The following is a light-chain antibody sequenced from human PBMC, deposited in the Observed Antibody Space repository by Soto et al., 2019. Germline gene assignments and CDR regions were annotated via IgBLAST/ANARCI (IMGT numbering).Light chain of an antibody. Sequence: EIVLKQSPGTVSLSPGATATLSCRASQTVSSNYLAWYQQKPGQAPRLLIYAASSRATGVPDRFSGGGSGTDFTLTISTLEPEDVAVYHCQQYGSTPPTCGGGTKVESK. J-gene: IGKJ4*01. CDR1: QTVSSNY. V-gene: IGKV3-20*01. CDR3: QQYGSTPPT. CDR2: AAS.